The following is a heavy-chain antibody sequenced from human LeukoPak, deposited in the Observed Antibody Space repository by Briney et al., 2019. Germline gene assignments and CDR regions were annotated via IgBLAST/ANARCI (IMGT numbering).Heavy chain of an antibody. CDR1: GFTLSTYW. CDR3: ATPWSY. J-gene: IGHJ4*02. V-gene: IGHV3-74*01. Sequence: PGGSQRLSCAASGFTLSTYWMHWVRQGPGKGLVWVSYISPDGTITRYADSVKGRFTISRDNAKNTLYLQMNSLRAEDTAVYYCATPWSYWGQGTLVTVSS. D-gene: IGHD3-3*01. CDR2: ISPDGTIT.